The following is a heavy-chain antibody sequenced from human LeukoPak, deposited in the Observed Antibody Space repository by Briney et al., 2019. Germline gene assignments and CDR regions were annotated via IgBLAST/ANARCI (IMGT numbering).Heavy chain of an antibody. CDR3: ARDRSGWYKGYYYGMDV. CDR2: IWYDGKDK. D-gene: IGHD6-19*01. J-gene: IGHJ6*02. V-gene: IGHV3-33*01. Sequence: GGSLRLSCAASGFTFSTYGMHWVRQAPGKRLEWVALIWYDGKDKFYVDSVKGRFTISRDNSKNTLYLQMNSLRAEDTAVYYCARDRSGWYKGYYYGMDVWGQGTTVTVSS. CDR1: GFTFSTYG.